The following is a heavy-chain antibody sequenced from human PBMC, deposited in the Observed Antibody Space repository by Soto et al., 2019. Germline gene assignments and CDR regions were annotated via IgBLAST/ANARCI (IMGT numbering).Heavy chain of an antibody. CDR3: VRDTQGLRYLAGVSPYFYGMDV. D-gene: IGHD3-9*01. CDR1: GFSFSSDW. V-gene: IGHV3-74*01. J-gene: IGHJ6*02. CDR2: LNSDGNIT. Sequence: PGGSLRLSCAASGFSFSSDWMHWVRQAPGRGLVWVSRLNSDGNITSYADSVKGRFTISRDNAKNTLYLQMDSLRAEDTAVYHCVRDTQGLRYLAGVSPYFYGMDVWGQGTTVTVCS.